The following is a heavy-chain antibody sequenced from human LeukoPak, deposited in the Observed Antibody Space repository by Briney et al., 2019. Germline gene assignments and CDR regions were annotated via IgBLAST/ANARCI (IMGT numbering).Heavy chain of an antibody. J-gene: IGHJ6*03. D-gene: IGHD1-26*01. CDR2: VYYTGRT. CDR1: GDSISSFTSSSYF. V-gene: IGHV4-39*01. CDR3: ARHLLGRGADYYFFYMDV. Sequence: SETLFLTCTVSGDSISSFTSSSYFWAWIRQPPGKGLEWIGNVYYTGRTYSNPSLRSRVTVSVDTSKNQFSLRLSSVTAADTAVYYCARHLLGRGADYYFFYMDVWGKGTTVTVSS.